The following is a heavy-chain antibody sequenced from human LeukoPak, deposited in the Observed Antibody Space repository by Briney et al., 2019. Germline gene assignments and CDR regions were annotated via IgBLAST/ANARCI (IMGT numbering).Heavy chain of an antibody. CDR3: ARDSVYSGSSLDY. CDR1: GDSISSGGYS. CDR2: IYYSGST. V-gene: IGHV4-30-4*07. D-gene: IGHD1-26*01. J-gene: IGHJ4*02. Sequence: SETLSLTCAVSGDSISSGGYSWSWIRQPPGKGLEWIGYIYYSGSTYYNPSLKSRVTISVDTSKNQFSLKLSSVTAADTAVYYCARDSVYSGSSLDYWGQGALVTVS.